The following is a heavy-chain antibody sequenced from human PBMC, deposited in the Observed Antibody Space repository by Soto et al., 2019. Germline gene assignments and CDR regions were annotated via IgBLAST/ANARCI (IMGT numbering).Heavy chain of an antibody. CDR2: IIPIFGTA. V-gene: IGHV1-69*13. J-gene: IGHJ4*02. CDR1: GGTFSSYA. D-gene: IGHD2-8*01. Sequence: SVKVSCKASGGTFSSYAISWVRRAPGQGLEWMGGIIPIFGTANYAQKFQGRDTITADESTSTAYMELSGLRSEDTAVYYCAREPVSSRFDYWGQGTPVTVSS. CDR3: AREPVSSRFDY.